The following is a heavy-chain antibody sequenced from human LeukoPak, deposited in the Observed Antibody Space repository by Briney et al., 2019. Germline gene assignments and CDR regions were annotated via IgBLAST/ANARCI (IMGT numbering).Heavy chain of an antibody. J-gene: IGHJ4*02. Sequence: GGSLRLSCAASGFTYSTYWMHWVRQGPGKGLVWVARINSDGSSATYADSVKGRFTISRDNAKNTLYLQMNSLRPEDTAVHYCARDELTAADYWGQGTLVTVSS. CDR3: ARDELTAADY. CDR2: INSDGSSA. D-gene: IGHD2-21*02. V-gene: IGHV3-74*01. CDR1: GFTYSTYW.